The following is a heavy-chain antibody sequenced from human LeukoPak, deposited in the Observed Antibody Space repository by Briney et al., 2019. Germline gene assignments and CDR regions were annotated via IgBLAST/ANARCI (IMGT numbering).Heavy chain of an antibody. Sequence: SETLSLTCTASGGSISSYYWSWIRQPPGKGLEWIGYIYYSGSTNYNPSLKSRVTISVDTSKNQFSLQLSSVTAADTAVYYCARRRGHILTTFDYWGQGTLVTVSS. CDR1: GGSISSYY. CDR2: IYYSGST. J-gene: IGHJ4*02. CDR3: ARRRGHILTTFDY. V-gene: IGHV4-59*08. D-gene: IGHD3-9*01.